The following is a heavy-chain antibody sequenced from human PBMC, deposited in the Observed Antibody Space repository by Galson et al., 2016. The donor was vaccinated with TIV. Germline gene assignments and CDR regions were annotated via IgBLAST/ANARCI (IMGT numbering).Heavy chain of an antibody. J-gene: IGHJ5*02. D-gene: IGHD2-2*01. CDR3: ATYCSSTTCLFDP. Sequence: SETLSLTCTVSGGSISSTSYYWGWIRQPPGKGLEWIGNLYYSGSSYYHPAFKSRVTISVDTSKNPFSLQLSSVTAADTAVYSCATYCSSTTCLFDPWGQGTLVTVSS. V-gene: IGHV4-39*01. CDR2: LYYSGSS. CDR1: GGSISSTSYY.